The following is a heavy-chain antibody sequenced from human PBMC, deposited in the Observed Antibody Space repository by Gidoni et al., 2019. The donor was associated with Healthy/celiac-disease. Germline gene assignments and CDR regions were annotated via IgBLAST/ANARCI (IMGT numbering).Heavy chain of an antibody. J-gene: IGHJ5*02. CDR1: GGSFSGYY. D-gene: IGHD6-6*01. Sequence: QVQLQQWGAGLLKPSETLSLTCAVYGGSFSGYYWSWIRQPPGKGLEWIGEINHSGSTNYNPSRKSRVTISVDTSKNQFSLKLSSVTAADTAVYYCARGPRGSNWFDPWGQGTLVTVSS. CDR2: INHSGST. CDR3: ARGPRGSNWFDP. V-gene: IGHV4-34*01.